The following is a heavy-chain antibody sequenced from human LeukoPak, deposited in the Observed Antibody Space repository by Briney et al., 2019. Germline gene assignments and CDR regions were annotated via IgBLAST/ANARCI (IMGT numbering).Heavy chain of an antibody. Sequence: SETLSLTCTVFGGSISSYYWSWIRQPAGKGLEWIGRIYFSGTTNYNPSLKSRVTMSVDASKSQFSLSLSSVTAADTAVYYCVREVWQQVVRIDFWGQGTLVTVSS. D-gene: IGHD6-13*01. J-gene: IGHJ4*02. V-gene: IGHV4-4*07. CDR2: IYFSGTT. CDR3: VREVWQQVVRIDF. CDR1: GGSISSYY.